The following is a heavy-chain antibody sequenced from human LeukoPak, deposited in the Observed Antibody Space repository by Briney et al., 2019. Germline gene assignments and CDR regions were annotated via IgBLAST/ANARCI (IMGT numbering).Heavy chain of an antibody. CDR1: GGSISSYY. D-gene: IGHD3-22*01. CDR3: ARRDSSGYYGYYFDY. CDR2: IYYSGST. Sequence: PSETLSLTCTVSGGSISSYYWSWIRQPPGKGLEWIGYIYYSGSTNYNPSLKSRVTISVDTSKSQFSQKLSSVTAADTAVYYCARRDSSGYYGYYFDYWGQGTLVTVSS. V-gene: IGHV4-59*01. J-gene: IGHJ4*02.